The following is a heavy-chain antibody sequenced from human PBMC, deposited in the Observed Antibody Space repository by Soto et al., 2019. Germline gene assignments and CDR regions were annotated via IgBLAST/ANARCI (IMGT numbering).Heavy chain of an antibody. Sequence: RSLTCAVYDGSFSRYYWNWIRQSPGKGLEWIGKIKHRGSSNYNPSLRSRVSISVDVSKNQFSPRLTSVTAADTAVDYCGRGGSRYWQVAIDIWGQGTMVTVSS. CDR3: GRGGSRYWQVAIDI. V-gene: IGHV4-34*01. J-gene: IGHJ3*02. D-gene: IGHD2-15*01. CDR2: IKHRGSS. CDR1: DGSFSRYY.